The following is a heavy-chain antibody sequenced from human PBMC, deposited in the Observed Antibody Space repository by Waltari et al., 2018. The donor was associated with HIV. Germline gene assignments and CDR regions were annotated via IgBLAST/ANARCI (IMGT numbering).Heavy chain of an antibody. CDR3: ARDTSFWSSPDLDAFDI. Sequence: EVQLVESGGGLVKPGGSLRLSCAASGFTFSSYSMHLVRQAPGKGLEWVSSISSSSSYIYYADSVKGRFTISRDNAKNSLYLQMNSLRAEDTAVYYCARDTSFWSSPDLDAFDIWGQGTMVTVSS. CDR1: GFTFSSYS. V-gene: IGHV3-21*01. J-gene: IGHJ3*02. D-gene: IGHD3-3*01. CDR2: ISSSSSYI.